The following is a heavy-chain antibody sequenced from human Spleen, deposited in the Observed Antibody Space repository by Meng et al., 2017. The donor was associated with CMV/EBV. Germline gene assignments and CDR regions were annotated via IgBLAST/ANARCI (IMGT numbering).Heavy chain of an antibody. CDR1: RGSISRGRDH. CDR3: ARGKNDYVWGSYRYPPYFDY. V-gene: IGHV4-31*03. CDR2: IYYSGST. D-gene: IGHD3-16*02. J-gene: IGHJ4*02. Sequence: SETLSLTCTVSRGSISRGRDHWSWIRQHPGKGLEWIGYIYYSGSTHYNPSLKSRVTISVDTSKNHFSLKLGSVTAADTAVYYCARGKNDYVWGSYRYPPYFDYWGQGTLVTVSS.